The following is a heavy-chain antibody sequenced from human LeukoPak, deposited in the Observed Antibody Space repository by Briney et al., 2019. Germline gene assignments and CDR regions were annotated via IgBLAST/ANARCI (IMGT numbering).Heavy chain of an antibody. CDR1: GGSISSGGYY. Sequence: SETLSLTCTVSGGSISSGGYYWCWIRQHPGKGPEWIGYIYYSGSTYYNPSLKSRVTISVDTSKTQFSLKLSSVTAADTAVYYCARVDWGYYFDYWGQGTLVTVSS. V-gene: IGHV4-31*03. CDR3: ARVDWGYYFDY. D-gene: IGHD3-16*01. CDR2: IYYSGST. J-gene: IGHJ4*02.